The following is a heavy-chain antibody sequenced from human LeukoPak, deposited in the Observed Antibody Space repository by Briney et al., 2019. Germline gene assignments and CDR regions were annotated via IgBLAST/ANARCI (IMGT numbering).Heavy chain of an antibody. Sequence: GASVKVSCKASGHTFTGYYMHWVRQAPGQGLEWMGWINPNSGGTNYAQKFQGRVTMTRDTSISTAYMELSRLRSDDTAVYYCARVVVVVAAYDYWGQGTLVTVSS. J-gene: IGHJ4*02. D-gene: IGHD2-15*01. CDR2: INPNSGGT. V-gene: IGHV1-2*02. CDR1: GHTFTGYY. CDR3: ARVVVVVAAYDY.